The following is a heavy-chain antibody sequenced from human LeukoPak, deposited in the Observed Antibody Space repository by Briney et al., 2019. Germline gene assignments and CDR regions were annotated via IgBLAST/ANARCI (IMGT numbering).Heavy chain of an antibody. CDR3: ERGDHHADL. J-gene: IGHJ5*02. D-gene: IGHD1-14*01. V-gene: IGHV3-48*03. Sequence: GGSLRLSCAAPGFDLSTYEMNWVRQAPGKGLEWIADITISGHTKNYADSVKGRFTISRDNARTSLYLQMNSLRVEDTGVYYCERGDHHADLWGRGTLVTVSS. CDR1: GFDLSTYE. CDR2: ITISGHTK.